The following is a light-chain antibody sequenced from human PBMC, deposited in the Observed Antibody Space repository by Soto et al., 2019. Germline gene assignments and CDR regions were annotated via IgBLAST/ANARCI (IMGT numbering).Light chain of an antibody. CDR2: AVS. Sequence: QYALTQPPSASGSPGQSVTISCTGTSSDVGAYKYVSWYQQHPGKAPKLMIYAVSERPSGVPDRFSGSKSGNTASLTVSGLQAQDDAVYYCSLYASTNYLLCDGG. CDR3: SLYASTNYLL. J-gene: IGLJ2*01. V-gene: IGLV2-8*01. CDR1: SSDVGAYKY.